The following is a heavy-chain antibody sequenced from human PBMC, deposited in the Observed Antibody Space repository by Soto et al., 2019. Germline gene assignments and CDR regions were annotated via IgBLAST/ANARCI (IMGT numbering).Heavy chain of an antibody. Sequence: GGSLRLSCAASGFTFNNYAMNCVRQAPGKGLEWVSGISVDGTRTYYVDSVQGRFTISRDNSKNTLYLQMNSLRAEDRALYYCAKDKGLTEELTVSDSWGQGTLVTVSS. CDR2: ISVDGTRT. CDR3: AKDKGLTEELTVSDS. J-gene: IGHJ4*02. V-gene: IGHV3-23*01. CDR1: GFTFNNYA. D-gene: IGHD3-9*01.